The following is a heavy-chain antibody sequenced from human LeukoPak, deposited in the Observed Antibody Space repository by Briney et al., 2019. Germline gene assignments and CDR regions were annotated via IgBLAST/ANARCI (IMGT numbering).Heavy chain of an antibody. V-gene: IGHV3-21*01. Sequence: GGSLRLSCAASGFTFSSYSMNWVRQAPGKGLEWVSSISSSSSYIYYADSVKGRFTISRDNSKNTLYLQMNSLRAEDTAVYYCAKDTFGLDYYDSSGFGFDYWGQGTLVTVSS. CDR3: AKDTFGLDYYDSSGFGFDY. J-gene: IGHJ4*02. D-gene: IGHD3-22*01. CDR1: GFTFSSYS. CDR2: ISSSSSYI.